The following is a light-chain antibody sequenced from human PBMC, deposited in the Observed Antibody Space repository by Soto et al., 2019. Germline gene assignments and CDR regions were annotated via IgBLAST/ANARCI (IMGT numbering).Light chain of an antibody. CDR3: HHRGNGIT. Sequence: PGERGTLSCRASQRFRSSNLAWDQQTHGQPPRLLIYITSSRATGIRGRFSGSGSGTDFALTISSLEPEDFAVYYCHHRGNGITFGQGTRLEIK. V-gene: IGKV3D-20*02. CDR1: QRFRSSN. CDR2: ITS. J-gene: IGKJ5*01.